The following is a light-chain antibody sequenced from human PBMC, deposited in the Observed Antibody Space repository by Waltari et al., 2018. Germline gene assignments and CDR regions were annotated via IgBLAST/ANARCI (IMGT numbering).Light chain of an antibody. CDR3: CSYAGSSTLL. J-gene: IGLJ2*01. CDR2: EDS. Sequence: QSALTQPASVSGSPGQSIAISCLGTSSDLGNYNLVSWYQHHPGRAPKLIIYEDSKRPSGVSNRFAGSKSGNTASLTISGLQAEDEADYYCCSYAGSSTLLFGGGTKMTVL. V-gene: IGLV2-23*01. CDR1: SSDLGNYNL.